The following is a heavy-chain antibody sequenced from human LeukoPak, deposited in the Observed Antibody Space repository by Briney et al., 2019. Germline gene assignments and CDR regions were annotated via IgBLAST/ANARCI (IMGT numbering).Heavy chain of an antibody. J-gene: IGHJ6*02. D-gene: IGHD2/OR15-2a*01. Sequence: SETLSLTCTVSGGSISSYYWSWIRQPPGKGLEWIGYIYYSGSTNYNPSLKSRVTISVDTSKNQFSLKLSSVTAADTAVYYCARDSPVIVQDVWGQGTTVTVSS. CDR2: IYYSGST. CDR1: GGSISSYY. V-gene: IGHV4-59*01. CDR3: ARDSPVIVQDV.